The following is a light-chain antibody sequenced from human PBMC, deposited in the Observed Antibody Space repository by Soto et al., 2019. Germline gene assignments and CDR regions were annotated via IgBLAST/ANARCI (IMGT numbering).Light chain of an antibody. Sequence: DIQMTQSPSSLSASVGDRVTITCRASQSISSYLNWYQQKPGKAPKLLIYAASSLQSGVPSRFSGSGSGTDFTLTIAGLQPEDSAIYFCQQSSSAPLTFGGGTKVEIK. CDR1: QSISSY. J-gene: IGKJ4*01. V-gene: IGKV1-39*01. CDR3: QQSSSAPLT. CDR2: AAS.